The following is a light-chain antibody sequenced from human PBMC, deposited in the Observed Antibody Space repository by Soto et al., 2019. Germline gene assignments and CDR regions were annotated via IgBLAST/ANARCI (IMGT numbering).Light chain of an antibody. CDR1: QSVSSY. V-gene: IGKV3-11*01. Sequence: EIVLTQSPATLSLSPGERATLSCRASQSVSSYLAWYQQKPGQAPRLLIYDASNRATGIPARFSGSGSGTDFTLTISSLKPEDFAVYYCQQRSNWLSITFGQGTRLEIK. CDR3: QQRSNWLSIT. CDR2: DAS. J-gene: IGKJ5*01.